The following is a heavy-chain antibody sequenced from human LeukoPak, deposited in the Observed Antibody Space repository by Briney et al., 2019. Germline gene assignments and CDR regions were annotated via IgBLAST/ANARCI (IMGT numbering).Heavy chain of an antibody. CDR3: ARETRMYYYDSSGYLDY. D-gene: IGHD3-22*01. V-gene: IGHV1-18*01. Sequence: RASVKVSCKASGYTFTSYGISWVRQAPGQGLEWMGWISAHNGNTNYAQKLQGRVTMTTDTSTSTAYMELRSLRSDDTAVYYCARETRMYYYDSSGYLDYWGQGTLVTVSS. CDR2: ISAHNGNT. J-gene: IGHJ4*02. CDR1: GYTFTSYG.